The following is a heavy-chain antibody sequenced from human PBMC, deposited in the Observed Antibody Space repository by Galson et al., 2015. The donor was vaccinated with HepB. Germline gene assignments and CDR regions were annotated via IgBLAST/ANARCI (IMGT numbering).Heavy chain of an antibody. CDR1: GYSFTSYG. V-gene: IGHV1-18*04. D-gene: IGHD6-19*01. CDR2: ISAYNGNT. Sequence: SVKVSCKASGYSFTSYGISWVRQAPGQGLEWMGWISAYNGNTNYAQKLQGRVTMTTDTSTSTAYMELRSLRSDDTAVYYCARDVWSWISSGWYGLGGRADPSFDYWGQGTLVTVSS. J-gene: IGHJ4*02. CDR3: ARDVWSWISSGWYGLGGRADPSFDY.